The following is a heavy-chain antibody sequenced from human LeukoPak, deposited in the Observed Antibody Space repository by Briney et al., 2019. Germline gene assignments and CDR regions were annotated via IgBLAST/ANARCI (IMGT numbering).Heavy chain of an antibody. J-gene: IGHJ4*02. CDR1: GGSISSSSYY. D-gene: IGHD3-10*01. CDR2: IYYSGNT. CDR3: ARDTAFGELLSSYDY. V-gene: IGHV4-39*07. Sequence: PSETLSLTCTVSGGSISSSSYYWGWIRQPPGKGLEWIGNIYYSGNTYYNSSLKSRVTISVDTSKNQFSLKLSSVTAADTAVYYCARDTAFGELLSSYDYWGQGTLVTVSS.